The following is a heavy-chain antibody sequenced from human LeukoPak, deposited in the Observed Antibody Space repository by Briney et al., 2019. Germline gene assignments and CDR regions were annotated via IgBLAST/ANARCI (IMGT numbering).Heavy chain of an antibody. CDR1: GFTFSTYW. CDR3: ARHCRSTSCLEY. J-gene: IGHJ4*02. CDR2: IKSDGST. D-gene: IGHD2-2*01. Sequence: GGSLRPSCAASGFTFSTYWMHWVRQAPGKGLVWVSRIKSDGSTSYADSVKGRFTISRDNAKNTLYLQMNSLRAEDTAVYYCARHCRSTSCLEYWGQGTLVTVSS. V-gene: IGHV3-74*01.